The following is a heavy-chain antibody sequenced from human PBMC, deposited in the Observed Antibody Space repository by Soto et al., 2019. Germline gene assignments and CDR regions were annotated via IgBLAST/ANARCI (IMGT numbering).Heavy chain of an antibody. Sequence: SETLSLTCAVYGGSFSGYYWSWIRQPPGKGLEWIGEINHSGSTNYNPSLKSRVTISVDTSKNQFSLKLSSVTAADTAVYYCARRPSGSGSYSSLYYYGMDVWGQGTTVTVSS. J-gene: IGHJ6*02. CDR3: ARRPSGSGSYSSLYYYGMDV. D-gene: IGHD3-10*01. CDR1: GGSFSGYY. CDR2: INHSGST. V-gene: IGHV4-34*01.